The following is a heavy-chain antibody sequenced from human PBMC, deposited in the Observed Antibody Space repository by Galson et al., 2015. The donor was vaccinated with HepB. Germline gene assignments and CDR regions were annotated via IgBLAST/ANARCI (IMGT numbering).Heavy chain of an antibody. D-gene: IGHD1-26*01. CDR2: IWYDGSNK. J-gene: IGHJ4*02. CDR1: GFTFSSYG. Sequence: SLRLSCAASGFTFSSYGMHWVRQAPGKGLEWVAVIWYDGSNKYYADSVKGRFTISRDNSKNTLYLQMNSLRAEDTAVYYCARDLIVGAYPRGCRYWGQGTLVTVSS. CDR3: ARDLIVGAYPRGCRY. V-gene: IGHV3-33*01.